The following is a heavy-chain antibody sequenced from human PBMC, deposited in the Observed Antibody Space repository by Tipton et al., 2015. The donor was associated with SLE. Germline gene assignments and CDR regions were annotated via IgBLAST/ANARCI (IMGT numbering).Heavy chain of an antibody. CDR3: ARRVVDYGDSNRFDP. CDR1: GDTFTNYW. D-gene: IGHD4-17*01. Sequence: QLVQSGAEVKKPGESLRISCKGSGDTFTNYWITWMRQMPGKGLEWMGRIDPSDSYTNYSPSFQGHVTISADKSISTAYLQWSSLKASDTAMYYCARRVVDYGDSNRFDPWGQGTLVTVSS. J-gene: IGHJ5*02. CDR2: IDPSDSYT. V-gene: IGHV5-10-1*01.